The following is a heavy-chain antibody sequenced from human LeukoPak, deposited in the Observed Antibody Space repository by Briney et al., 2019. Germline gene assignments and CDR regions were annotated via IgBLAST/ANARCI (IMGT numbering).Heavy chain of an antibody. CDR1: GDSVSNYY. CDR3: ARGYCSGGSCYSYYYYNYMDV. D-gene: IGHD2-15*01. V-gene: IGHV4-59*02. CDR2: IYYSGST. J-gene: IGHJ6*03. Sequence: SETLSLTCTVSGDSVSNYYWTWIRQPPGKGLEWIGYIYYSGSTNYNPSLKSRATISVGTSKNQFSLKLSSVTAADTAVYYCARGYCSGGSCYSYYYYNYMDVWGKGTTVTVSS.